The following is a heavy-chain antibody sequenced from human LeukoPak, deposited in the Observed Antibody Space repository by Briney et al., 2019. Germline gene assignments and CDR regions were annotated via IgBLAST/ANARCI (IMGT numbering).Heavy chain of an antibody. CDR1: GFTFSDYW. CDR2: IKEDGSEK. J-gene: IGHJ4*02. D-gene: IGHD6-25*01. CDR3: ARASQGIAANLCFDY. Sequence: GGSLRLSCAASGFTFSDYWMSWVRQAPGKGLEWVANIKEDGSEKYYVDSVKGRFTISRDSAKNSLFLQMNSRRAEDTAVYYCARASQGIAANLCFDYWGQGILVTVSS. V-gene: IGHV3-7*01.